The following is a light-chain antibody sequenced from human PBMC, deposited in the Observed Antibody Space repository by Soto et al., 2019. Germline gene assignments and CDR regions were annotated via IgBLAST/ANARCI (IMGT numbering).Light chain of an antibody. CDR1: SSNIGSNT. CDR2: SNN. CDR3: AAWDDSLNGYV. J-gene: IGLJ1*01. Sequence: QSVLTQPPSASGTPGQRVTISCSGSSSNIGSNTVNWYQQLPGTAPKLLIYSNNQRPLGVPDRFSGSKSGTSASLAISGLQSEDEADYYCAAWDDSLNGYVFGPGTKLTVL. V-gene: IGLV1-44*01.